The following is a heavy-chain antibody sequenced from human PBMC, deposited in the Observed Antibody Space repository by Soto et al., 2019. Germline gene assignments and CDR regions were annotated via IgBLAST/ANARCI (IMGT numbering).Heavy chain of an antibody. J-gene: IGHJ6*02. CDR2: MNAKSGGT. Sequence: GASVKVSCKASGYTFTSHDINWLRQASGQGPEWMGWMNAKSGGTFFPQRFRGKFNMTWDTSLSTAYMEVGSLTSHDTAIYYCARGNPFNYAGFDVWGQGTTVTVSS. CDR1: GYTFTSHD. D-gene: IGHD3-16*01. V-gene: IGHV1-8*01. CDR3: ARGNPFNYAGFDV.